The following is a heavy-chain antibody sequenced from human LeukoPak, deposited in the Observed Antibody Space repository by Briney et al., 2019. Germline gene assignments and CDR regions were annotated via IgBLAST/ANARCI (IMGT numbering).Heavy chain of an antibody. CDR2: INTDGSIT. D-gene: IGHD5-18*01. V-gene: IGHV3-74*01. Sequence: GGSLRLSCAASGFTFSSYWMHWVRQAPGKGLVWVSRINTDGSITDYADSVKGRFTISRDNSKNTLHLQMDGLRVEDTAMYFCARDFRRYSYGPVDYWGQGTLVTVSS. J-gene: IGHJ4*02. CDR1: GFTFSSYW. CDR3: ARDFRRYSYGPVDY.